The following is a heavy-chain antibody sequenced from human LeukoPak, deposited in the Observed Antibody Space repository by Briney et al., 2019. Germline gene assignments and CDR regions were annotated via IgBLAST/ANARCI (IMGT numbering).Heavy chain of an antibody. J-gene: IGHJ4*02. V-gene: IGHV1-2*02. CDR2: INPNSGGT. Sequence: ASVKVSCKASGYSFIGYYMHWVRQAPGQGLEWMGWINPNSGGTNYAQKFQGRVTMTRDTSISTAYMEVSRLTADDTAVFYCAREGSGYPYWGQGTLVTVSS. D-gene: IGHD5-12*01. CDR1: GYSFIGYY. CDR3: AREGSGYPY.